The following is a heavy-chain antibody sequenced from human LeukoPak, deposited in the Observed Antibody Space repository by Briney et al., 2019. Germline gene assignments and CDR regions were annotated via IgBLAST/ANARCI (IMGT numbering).Heavy chain of an antibody. Sequence: ASVKVSCKASGYTFTNYGISWVRQAPGQGLEWMGWISAYNGNTNYAQRLQGRVTMTTDTSTSTAYMELRSLRSDDTAAYYCARSYYYDSSGYYPPDYWGQGTLVTVSS. CDR1: GYTFTNYG. CDR2: ISAYNGNT. V-gene: IGHV1-18*01. D-gene: IGHD3-22*01. CDR3: ARSYYYDSSGYYPPDY. J-gene: IGHJ4*02.